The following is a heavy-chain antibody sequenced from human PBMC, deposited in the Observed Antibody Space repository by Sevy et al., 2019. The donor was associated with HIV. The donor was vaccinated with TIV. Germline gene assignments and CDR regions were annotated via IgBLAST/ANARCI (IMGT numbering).Heavy chain of an antibody. J-gene: IGHJ4*02. CDR3: VRVPAAAGTRGYFDY. D-gene: IGHD6-13*01. Sequence: ASVKVSCKTSGYSFSGYNMHWVRQAPGQGLEWMGRINPTSGGTKFAEMFQGGVTMTRDMSISTAYMELSSLRSDDTAVYYCVRVPAAAGTRGYFDYWGQGTLVTVSS. CDR1: GYSFSGYN. CDR2: INPTSGGT. V-gene: IGHV1-2*06.